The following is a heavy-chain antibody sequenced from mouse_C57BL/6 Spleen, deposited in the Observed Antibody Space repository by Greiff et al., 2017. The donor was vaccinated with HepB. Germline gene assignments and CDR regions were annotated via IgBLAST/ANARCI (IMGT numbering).Heavy chain of an antibody. V-gene: IGHV1-15*01. CDR2: IDPETGGT. Sequence: QVQLQQSGAELVRPGASVTLSCKASGYTFTDYEMHWVKQTPVHGLEWIGAIDPETGGTAYNQKFKGKAILTADKSSSTAYMELRSLTSEDSALYYCTRSGGWGDWYFDVWGTGTPVTVSS. CDR1: GYTFTDYE. D-gene: IGHD3-1*01. CDR3: TRSGGWGDWYFDV. J-gene: IGHJ1*03.